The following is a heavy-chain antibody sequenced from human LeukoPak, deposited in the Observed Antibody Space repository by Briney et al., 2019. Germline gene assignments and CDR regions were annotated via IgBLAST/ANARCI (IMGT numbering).Heavy chain of an antibody. D-gene: IGHD5-24*01. CDR1: GFTFSSYA. CDR2: ISGSGGST. Sequence: GGSLRLSCAASGFTFSSYAMSWVRQAPGKGLEWVSAISGSGGSTYYADSVKGRFTISRDNAKNSLYLQMNSLRAEDTAVYCCARDSYDGYNLWGFPPKVGGLDYWGQGTLVTVSS. CDR3: ARDSYDGYNLWGFPPKVGGLDY. V-gene: IGHV3-23*01. J-gene: IGHJ4*02.